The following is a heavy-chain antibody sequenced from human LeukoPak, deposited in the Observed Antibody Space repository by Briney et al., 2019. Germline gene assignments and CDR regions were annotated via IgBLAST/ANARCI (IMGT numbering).Heavy chain of an antibody. CDR1: GFTFSSYA. V-gene: IGHV3-30-3*01. Sequence: GGSLRLSCAASGFTFSSYAMHWVRQAPGKGLEWVAVISYDGSNKYYADSVKGRFTISRDNSKNTLYLQMNSLRAEDTAVYYCARGPGDCSSTSCQPSDLDYWGQGTLVTVSS. D-gene: IGHD2-2*01. J-gene: IGHJ4*02. CDR3: ARGPGDCSSTSCQPSDLDY. CDR2: ISYDGSNK.